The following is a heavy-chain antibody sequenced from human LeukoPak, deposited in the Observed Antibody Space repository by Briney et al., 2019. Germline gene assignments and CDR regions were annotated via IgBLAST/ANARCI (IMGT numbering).Heavy chain of an antibody. D-gene: IGHD1-26*01. CDR2: INSDGSST. V-gene: IGHV3-74*01. J-gene: IGHJ4*02. CDR1: GLTFSSYW. Sequence: GGSLRLSCAASGLTFSSYWMHWVRQAPGKGLVWVSRINSDGSSTSYADSVKGRFTIARDNAKKSVYLQMNRLRAGDTALYYCARVLDSDRGSYGLDYWGQGTLVTVSS. CDR3: ARVLDSDRGSYGLDY.